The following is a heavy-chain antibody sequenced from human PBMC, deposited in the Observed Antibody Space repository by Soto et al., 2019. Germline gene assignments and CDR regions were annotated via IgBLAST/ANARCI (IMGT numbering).Heavy chain of an antibody. CDR3: ARGPQLAHFDY. CDR1: GGSFSGYY. CDR2: INHSGST. D-gene: IGHD1-1*01. J-gene: IGHJ4*02. V-gene: IGHV4-34*01. Sequence: SETLSLTCAVYGGSFSGYYWSWIRQPPGKGLEWIGEINHSGSTNYNPSLKSRITISVDTPKNQFSLKLSSVTAADTAVYYCARGPQLAHFDYWGQGTLVTVSS.